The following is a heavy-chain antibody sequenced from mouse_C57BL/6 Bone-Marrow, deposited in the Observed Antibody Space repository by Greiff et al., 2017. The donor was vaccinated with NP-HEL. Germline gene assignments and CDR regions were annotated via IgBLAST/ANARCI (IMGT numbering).Heavy chain of an antibody. V-gene: IGHV7-3*01. CDR1: GFTFTDYY. Sequence: EVKVVESGGGLVQPGGSLSLSCAASGFTFTDYYMSWVRQPPGKALEWLGFIRNKANGYTTEYSASVKGRFTISRDNSQSILYLQMNARRAEDSATYYCARYETVVAHYYAMDYWGQGNSVTVSS. J-gene: IGHJ4*01. CDR2: IRNKANGYTT. CDR3: ARYETVVAHYYAMDY. D-gene: IGHD1-1*01.